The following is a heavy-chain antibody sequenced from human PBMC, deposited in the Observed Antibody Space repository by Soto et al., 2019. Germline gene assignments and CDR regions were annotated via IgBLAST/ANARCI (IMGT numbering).Heavy chain of an antibody. CDR1: GFTFTDFY. CDR2: IFSSGSPT. Sequence: QVQLVESGGGLVKPGGSLRLSCAASGFTFTDFYMSWIRQAPGKGLEWVSYIFSSGSPTYYADSVKGRFTIARDNAKKSLYLEMDSLRAEDTAVYYCARKSISRSFDFWGQGTMVTVSS. J-gene: IGHJ3*01. D-gene: IGHD3-3*02. V-gene: IGHV3-11*01. CDR3: ARKSISRSFDF.